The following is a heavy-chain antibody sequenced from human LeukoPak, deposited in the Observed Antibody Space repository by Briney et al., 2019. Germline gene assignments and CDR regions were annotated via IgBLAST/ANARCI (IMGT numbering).Heavy chain of an antibody. CDR1: GYIFTSYF. V-gene: IGHV1-46*01. D-gene: IGHD5-18*01. Sequence: ASVKVSCKASGYIFTSYFMHWVRQAPGQGLEWMGLINPSGGSTRYAQKFQGRVTMTRDMSTSTVYMELSSLRSEDTAVYYCARALPHRRLMDTTMEQHWFDPWGQGTLVAVSS. CDR3: ARALPHRRLMDTTMEQHWFDP. J-gene: IGHJ5*02. CDR2: INPSGGST.